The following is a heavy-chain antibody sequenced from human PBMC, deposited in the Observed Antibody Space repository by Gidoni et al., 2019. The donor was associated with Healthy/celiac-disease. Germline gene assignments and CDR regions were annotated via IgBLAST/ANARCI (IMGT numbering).Heavy chain of an antibody. Sequence: QVQLQQWGAGLLTPSETLSLTCAVYGGSFSGYYWSWIRQPPGKGLEWIGEINHSGSTNYNQSLKSRVTISVDTSKNQFSLKLSSVTAADTAVYYCARVGRGCSGGSCYPSLPLFDYWGQGTLVTVSS. J-gene: IGHJ4*02. CDR3: ARVGRGCSGGSCYPSLPLFDY. CDR1: GGSFSGYY. V-gene: IGHV4-34*01. D-gene: IGHD2-15*01. CDR2: INHSGST.